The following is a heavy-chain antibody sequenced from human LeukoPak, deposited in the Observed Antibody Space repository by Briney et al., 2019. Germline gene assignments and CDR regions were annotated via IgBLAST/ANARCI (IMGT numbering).Heavy chain of an antibody. Sequence: GGSLRLSCAASGFTFSSYAMSWVRQAPGKGLEWVSAISASGGSTYYADSVKGRFTISRDNSKNTLYLQMNSLRAEDTAVYYCAKGLDFWSGYQGYWGQGTLVTVSS. D-gene: IGHD3-3*01. CDR3: AKGLDFWSGYQGY. CDR1: GFTFSSYA. CDR2: ISASGGST. V-gene: IGHV3-23*01. J-gene: IGHJ4*02.